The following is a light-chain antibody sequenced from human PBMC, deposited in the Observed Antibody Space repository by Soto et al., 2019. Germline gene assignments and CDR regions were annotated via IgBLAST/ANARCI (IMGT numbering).Light chain of an antibody. J-gene: IGKJ5*01. V-gene: IGKV3D-20*02. Sequence: DMVLTQSPGTLYLSPGERATLSCRASQIVSSSYLAWYQQRPGQAPRLLIYGASSRATGIPARFSGSGSGTDFTLTISSLEPEDFAVYYCQQRSNWPLITFGQGTRLEIK. CDR2: GAS. CDR3: QQRSNWPLIT. CDR1: QIVSSSY.